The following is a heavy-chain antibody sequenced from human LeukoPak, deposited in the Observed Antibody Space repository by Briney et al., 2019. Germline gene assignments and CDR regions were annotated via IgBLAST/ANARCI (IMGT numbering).Heavy chain of an antibody. J-gene: IGHJ3*02. CDR1: GFTFSSYG. Sequence: PGGSLRLSCAASGFTFSSYGMHWVRQAPGKGLEWVAVIWYDGSNKYYADSVKGRFTISRDNSKNTLYLQMNSLRAEDTAVYYCARAGGSYYYDAFDIWGQGTMVTVSS. CDR3: ARAGGSYYYDAFDI. V-gene: IGHV3-33*01. CDR2: IWYDGSNK. D-gene: IGHD1-26*01.